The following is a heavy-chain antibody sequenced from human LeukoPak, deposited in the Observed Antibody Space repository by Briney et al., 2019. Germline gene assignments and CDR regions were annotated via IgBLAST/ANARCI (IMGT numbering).Heavy chain of an antibody. J-gene: IGHJ5*02. CDR3: ARDETLDP. V-gene: IGHV3-30-3*01. CDR1: GFTFSSYA. CDR2: ISYDGSNK. Sequence: GGSLRLSCAASGFTFSSYAMHWVRQAPGKGLEWVAVISYDGSNKYYADSVKGRFTISRDNSKNTLYLQMNSLRAEDTAVYYCARDETLDPWGQGTLVTVSS.